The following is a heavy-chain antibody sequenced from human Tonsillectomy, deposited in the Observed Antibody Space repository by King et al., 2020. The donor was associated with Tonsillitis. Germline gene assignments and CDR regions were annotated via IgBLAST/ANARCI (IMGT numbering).Heavy chain of an antibody. Sequence: EVQLVESGGGLVQPGRSLRLSCAASGFTFDDYAMHWVRQAPGKGLEWVSGISWNSGSIGYADSVKGRFTISRDNAKNSLYLQMNSLSAEDTALYYCAKAKYSGSYYDAFDIWGQGTMVTVSS. J-gene: IGHJ3*02. CDR1: GFTFDDYA. CDR2: ISWNSGSI. D-gene: IGHD1-26*01. CDR3: AKAKYSGSYYDAFDI. V-gene: IGHV3-9*01.